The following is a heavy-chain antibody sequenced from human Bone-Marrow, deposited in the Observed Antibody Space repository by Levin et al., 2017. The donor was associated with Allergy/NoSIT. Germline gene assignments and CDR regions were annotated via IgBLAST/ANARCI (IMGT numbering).Heavy chain of an antibody. CDR2: INSDGSST. J-gene: IGHJ4*02. D-gene: IGHD1-1*01. CDR1: GFTFSNYW. CDR3: ARGRNGSCDY. V-gene: IGHV3-74*01. Sequence: GESLKISCAASGFTFSNYWMHWVRQAPGKGLEWVSRINSDGSSTSYADSVKGRFTISRDNAKNTMYLQMNSQRAEDTAVYYCARGRNGSCDYWGQGTLVTVSS.